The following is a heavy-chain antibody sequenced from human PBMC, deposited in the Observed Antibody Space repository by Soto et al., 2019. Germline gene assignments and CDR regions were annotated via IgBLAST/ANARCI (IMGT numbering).Heavy chain of an antibody. CDR1: GYSISSGYY. J-gene: IGHJ4*02. CDR3: ATSQKGYNWNYFDH. CDR2: IYHSGSA. D-gene: IGHD1-20*01. V-gene: IGHV4-38-2*01. Sequence: SETLSLTCAVSGYSISSGYYWGWIRQPPGKGLEWIGTIYHSGSAFHNPSLKSRVTISVDTSKNQFSLRLRSVTAADTAVYYCATSQKGYNWNYFDHWGQGALVTVSS.